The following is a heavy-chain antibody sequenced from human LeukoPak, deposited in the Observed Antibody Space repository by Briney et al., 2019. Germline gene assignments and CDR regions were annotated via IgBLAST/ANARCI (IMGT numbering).Heavy chain of an antibody. V-gene: IGHV4-34*01. CDR3: ARRGRVYYGSGSYYNALRY. CDR1: GGSFSGYY. D-gene: IGHD3-10*01. Sequence: SETLSPTCAVYGGSFSGYYWSWIRQPPGKGLEWIGEINHSGSTNYNPSLKSRVTISVDTSKNQFSLKLSSVTAADTAVYYCARRGRVYYGSGSYYNALRYWGQGTPVTVSS. J-gene: IGHJ4*02. CDR2: INHSGST.